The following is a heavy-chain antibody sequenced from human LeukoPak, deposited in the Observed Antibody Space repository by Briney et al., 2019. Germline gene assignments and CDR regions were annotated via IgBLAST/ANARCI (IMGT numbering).Heavy chain of an antibody. J-gene: IGHJ5*02. Sequence: SETLSLTCTVSGGSISSSSYYWGWIRQPPGKGLEWVGSIYYSGSTYYNPSLKSRVTISVDTSKNQFSLKLSSVTAADTAVYYCARVEIGYCSGGSCYGWFDPWGQGTLVTVSS. CDR1: GGSISSSSYY. V-gene: IGHV4-39*01. D-gene: IGHD2-15*01. CDR3: ARVEIGYCSGGSCYGWFDP. CDR2: IYYSGST.